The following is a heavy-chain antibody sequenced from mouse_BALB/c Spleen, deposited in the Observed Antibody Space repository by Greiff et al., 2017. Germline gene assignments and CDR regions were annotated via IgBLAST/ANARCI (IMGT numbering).Heavy chain of an antibody. D-gene: IGHD1-1*01. Sequence: EVQGVESGGGLVQPGGSRKLSCAASGFTFSSFGMHWVRQAPEKGLEWVAYISSGSSTIYYADTVKGRFTISRDNPKNTLFLQMTSLRSEDTAMYYCARSGDYYGSSRYAMDYWGQGTSVTVSS. CDR2: ISSGSSTI. J-gene: IGHJ4*01. V-gene: IGHV5-17*02. CDR3: ARSGDYYGSSRYAMDY. CDR1: GFTFSSFG.